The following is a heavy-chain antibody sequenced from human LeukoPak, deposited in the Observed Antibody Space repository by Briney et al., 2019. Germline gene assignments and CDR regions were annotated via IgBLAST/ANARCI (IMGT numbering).Heavy chain of an antibody. CDR3: ATKQVYFSGGNCYSFDY. CDR2: ISSSGSTI. CDR1: GFTFSDYY. V-gene: IGHV3-11*04. D-gene: IGHD2-15*01. Sequence: KPGGSLRLSCAASGFTFSDYYMSWLRQATGKGLEWVSYISSSGSTIYYADSVKGRFTISRENAKNSLYLQMNSLRAEDTAVYYCATKQVYFSGGNCYSFDYWGPGTPVTVSS. J-gene: IGHJ4*02.